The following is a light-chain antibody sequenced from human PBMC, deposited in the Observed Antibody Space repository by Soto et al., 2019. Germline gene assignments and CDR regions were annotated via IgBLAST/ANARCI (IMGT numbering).Light chain of an antibody. Sequence: QSVLTQPPSASGTPGQRVTISCSGSTANIGTNTVNWFQHLPGSAPKPLIYTNDQRPSGVPERFSGSRSGHSASLAISGLQSEDEADYYCATWDDSVYVFGTGTKLTVL. CDR3: ATWDDSVYV. CDR2: TND. V-gene: IGLV1-44*01. J-gene: IGLJ1*01. CDR1: TANIGTNT.